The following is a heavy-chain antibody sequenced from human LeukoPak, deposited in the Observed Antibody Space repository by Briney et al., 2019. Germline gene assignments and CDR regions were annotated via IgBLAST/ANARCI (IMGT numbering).Heavy chain of an antibody. CDR1: GGSISSDY. CDR3: VRGFYSPHY. V-gene: IGHV4-59*01. Sequence: SETLSLTCTVSGGSISSDYWSWIRHPPGKGLEWIGYIYYSGRTYYNPSLKSRITISVDTSKNQFSLKLSSVTAADTAVYYCVRGFYSPHYWGQGTLVTVSP. J-gene: IGHJ4*02. CDR2: IYYSGRT. D-gene: IGHD4-11*01.